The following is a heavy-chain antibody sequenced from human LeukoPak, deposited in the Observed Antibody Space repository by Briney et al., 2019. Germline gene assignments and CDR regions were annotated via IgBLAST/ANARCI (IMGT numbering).Heavy chain of an antibody. CDR3: ARALISSIAARVFCY. J-gene: IGHJ4*02. Sequence: ASVKVSCKASGYTFTSYYMHWVRLAPGQGLEWMGIINPSGGSTSYAQKFQGRVTMTRDMSTSTVYMELSSLRSEDTAVYYCARALISSIAARVFCYWGQGTLVTVSS. V-gene: IGHV1-46*01. D-gene: IGHD6-6*01. CDR2: INPSGGST. CDR1: GYTFTSYY.